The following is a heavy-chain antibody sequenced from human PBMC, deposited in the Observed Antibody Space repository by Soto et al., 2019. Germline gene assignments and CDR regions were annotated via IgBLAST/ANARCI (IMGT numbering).Heavy chain of an antibody. V-gene: IGHV4-59*01. CDR3: ARDRLMNWFDP. D-gene: IGHD2-8*01. CDR2: IYYSGST. J-gene: IGHJ5*02. Sequence: QVQLQESGPGLVKPSETLSLTCTVSGGSISSYYWSWIRQPPGKGLEWIGYIYYSGSTNYNPSLKSRVTISVDTSKNQFSLKLSSVTAADTAVYYCARDRLMNWFDPWGQGTLVTVSS. CDR1: GGSISSYY.